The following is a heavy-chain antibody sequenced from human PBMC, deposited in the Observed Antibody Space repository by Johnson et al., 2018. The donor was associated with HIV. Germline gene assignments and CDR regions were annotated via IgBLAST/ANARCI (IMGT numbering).Heavy chain of an antibody. V-gene: IGHV3-30*03. CDR2: ISYDGSNK. CDR1: GFTFSSYG. CDR3: AREDSSGYFDGFDV. J-gene: IGHJ3*01. Sequence: QMLLVESGGGVVQPGRSLRLSCAASGFTFSSYGMHWVRQAPGQGLEWVAVISYDGSNKYSADFVHGRFTISRDNSKNTMYLQLNSLRAEDTAVYYCAREDSSGYFDGFDVWGQGTMVTVYS. D-gene: IGHD3-22*01.